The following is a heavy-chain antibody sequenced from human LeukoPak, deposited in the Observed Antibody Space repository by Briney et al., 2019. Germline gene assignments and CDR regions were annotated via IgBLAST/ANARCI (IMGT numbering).Heavy chain of an antibody. CDR3: ASRPFLWGFAY. CDR2: IYSSVT. Sequence: SETLSPTCTVSGDSISSSSYYWGWIRQPPGKGLEWIASIYSSVTYYNPSLKSRVTISVDTSKNQFSLNLSSVTAADTAVYYCASRPFLWGFAYWGQGTLVTVSS. CDR1: GDSISSSSYY. D-gene: IGHD3-16*01. V-gene: IGHV4-39*01. J-gene: IGHJ4*02.